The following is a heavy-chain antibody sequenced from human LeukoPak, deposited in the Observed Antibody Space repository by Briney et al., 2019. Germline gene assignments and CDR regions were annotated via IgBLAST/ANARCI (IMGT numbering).Heavy chain of an antibody. CDR2: INPYSGGT. V-gene: IGHV1-2*02. J-gene: IGHJ4*02. Sequence: ASVTVSCKASGYTFTGYYIHWVRQGPGQGLEWMGWINPYSGGTNYAQRFQGRVTMTRDTSISTAYMELSRLRSDDTAVYYCARGGSYDSRGYYYSWGQGTLVTVSS. D-gene: IGHD3-22*01. CDR1: GYTFTGYY. CDR3: ARGGSYDSRGYYYS.